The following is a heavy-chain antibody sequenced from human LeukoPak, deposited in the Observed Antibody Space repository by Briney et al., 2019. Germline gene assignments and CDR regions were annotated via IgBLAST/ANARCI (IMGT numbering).Heavy chain of an antibody. Sequence: SGTLSLTCTVSGYSISSGYYWGWIRQPPGKGLEWIGSIYHSGSTYYNPSLKSRVTISVDTSKNQFSLKLSSVTAADTAVYYCAIDRRYCSSTSCYNWFDPWGQGTLVTVSS. CDR2: IYHSGST. CDR1: GYSISSGYY. V-gene: IGHV4-38-2*02. D-gene: IGHD2-2*01. CDR3: AIDRRYCSSTSCYNWFDP. J-gene: IGHJ5*02.